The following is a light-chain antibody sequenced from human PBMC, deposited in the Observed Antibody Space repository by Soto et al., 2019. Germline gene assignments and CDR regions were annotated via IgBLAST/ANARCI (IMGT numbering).Light chain of an antibody. CDR2: AAS. CDR1: QSISSY. Sequence: DIQMTQSPSSLSASVGDRVTITCRASQSISSYLNWYQQKLGKAPKLLIYAASSLQSGVPSRFSGSGSGTDFTLTISSLQPEDFATYYCQQSYSTRLTFGPGTKVDIK. CDR3: QQSYSTRLT. J-gene: IGKJ3*01. V-gene: IGKV1-39*01.